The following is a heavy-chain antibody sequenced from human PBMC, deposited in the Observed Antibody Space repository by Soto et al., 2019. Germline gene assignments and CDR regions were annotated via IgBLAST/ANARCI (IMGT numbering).Heavy chain of an antibody. V-gene: IGHV4-31*03. CDR3: ARAPSWYIFDY. CDR2: IYYSGST. D-gene: IGHD6-13*01. CDR1: GGYIISGGYY. J-gene: IGHJ4*02. Sequence: SVTLSLTCTVAGGYIISGGYYWTWIRQHPGKGLEWIGYIYYSGSTYYNPSLKSRVTISVDTSKNQFSLKLSSLRSEDTAVYYCARAPSWYIFDYWGQGTLVTVSS.